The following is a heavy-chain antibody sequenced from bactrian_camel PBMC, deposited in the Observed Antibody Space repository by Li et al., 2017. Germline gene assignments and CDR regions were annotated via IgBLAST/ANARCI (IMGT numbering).Heavy chain of an antibody. D-gene: IGHD3*01. CDR3: ATSQDCYSGSWCRIAFSN. CDR1: EFTSSHYH. V-gene: IGHV3-2*01. CDR2: IYSDGSNT. J-gene: IGHJ4*01. Sequence: HVQLVESGGGLVQPGGSLRLSCAASEFTSSHYHMNWVRQAPGKGLEWVSSIYSDGSNTYYTDSVKGRFTISRDNAKNTVYLQMNSLKPEDTAVYYCATSQDCYSGSWCRIAFSNWGQGTQVTVS.